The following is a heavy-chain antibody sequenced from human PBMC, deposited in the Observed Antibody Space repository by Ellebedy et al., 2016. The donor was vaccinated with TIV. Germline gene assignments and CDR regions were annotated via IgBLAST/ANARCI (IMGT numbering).Heavy chain of an antibody. CDR1: GFTFSSYG. D-gene: IGHD6-19*01. V-gene: IGHV3-30*18. J-gene: IGHJ4*02. CDR2: ISYDGSNK. Sequence: GESLKISCAASGFTFSSYGMHWVRQAPGKGLEWVAVISYDGSNKYYADSVKGRFTISRDNSKNTLYLQMNSLRAEDTAVYYCAKRDGGAVAAWGQGTLVTVSS. CDR3: AKRDGGAVAA.